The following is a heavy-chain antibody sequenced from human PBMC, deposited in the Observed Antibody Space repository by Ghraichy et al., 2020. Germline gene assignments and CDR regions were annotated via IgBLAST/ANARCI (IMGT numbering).Heavy chain of an antibody. CDR2: INQDASEK. V-gene: IGHV3-7*01. D-gene: IGHD3-10*01. CDR1: GFTFSSYC. CDR3: VRDGWGHWIGSSLNY. J-gene: IGHJ4*02. Sequence: GGSLRLSCVASGFTFSSYCMAWVRQAPGKGLEWVADINQDASEKYYVESVKGRFTISRDNAKNSLYLQMDSLRAEDTAVYYCVRDGWGHWIGSSLNYWGQGTLVTGSS.